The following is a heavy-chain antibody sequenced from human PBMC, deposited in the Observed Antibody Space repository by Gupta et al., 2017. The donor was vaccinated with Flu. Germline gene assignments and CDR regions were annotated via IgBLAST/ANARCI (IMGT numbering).Heavy chain of an antibody. CDR1: GGSISVPSYY. CDR2: VYYHGRA. V-gene: IGHV4-39*01. J-gene: IGHJ4*02. Sequence: QLQLQESGPGLVKPSETLSLTCSVSGGSISVPSYYWGWVRQPPGKGLEWIGSVYYHGRAYYNPSLRSRVSISVDTSKNQFSLKLTSVTAADMAVYYCTLLSSSLPLNYWGQGTLVTVPS. CDR3: TLLSSSLPLNY.